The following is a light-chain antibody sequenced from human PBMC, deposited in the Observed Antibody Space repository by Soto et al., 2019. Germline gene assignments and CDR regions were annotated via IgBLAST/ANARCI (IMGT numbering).Light chain of an antibody. V-gene: IGKV4-1*01. J-gene: IGKJ1*01. CDR3: QQYYSTPLT. CDR1: QSVLYSSNNQNY. CDR2: WAS. Sequence: DNVMTQSPNSLAVSLGERATINCKSSQSVLYSSNNQNYLAWYQQKPGQPPKLLIYWASTRESGVPDRFSGSGSGADFTLTISSLQAEDVAVYYCQQYYSTPLTFGQRTKVEIK.